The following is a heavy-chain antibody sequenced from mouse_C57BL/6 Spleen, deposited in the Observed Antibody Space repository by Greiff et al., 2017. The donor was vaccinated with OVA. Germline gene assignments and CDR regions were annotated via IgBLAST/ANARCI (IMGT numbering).Heavy chain of an antibody. CDR3: ARKKGDMATSGYFDY. V-gene: IGHV1-50*01. Sequence: QVQLQQPGAELVKPGASVKLSCKASGYTFTSYWMQWVKQRPGQGLEWIGEIDPSASYTNYNQKFKGKATLTVDTSSSTAYIQLISLTSDCSAVSYCARKKGDMATSGYFDYWGQGPTLTVSS. D-gene: IGHD1-1*02. CDR1: GYTFTSYW. CDR2: IDPSASYT. J-gene: IGHJ2*01.